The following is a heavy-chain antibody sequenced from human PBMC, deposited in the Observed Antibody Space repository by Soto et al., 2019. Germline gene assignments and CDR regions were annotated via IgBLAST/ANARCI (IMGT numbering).Heavy chain of an antibody. J-gene: IGHJ3*02. CDR2: ISAYNGNT. Sequence: ASVKVSCKASGYTFTSYGISWVRQAPGQGLEWMGWISAYNGNTNYAQKLQGRVTMTTDTSTSTAYMELRSLRSDDTAVYYCARTGGYCSSTSCYTGSRGAFDIWGQGTMVTVSS. CDR1: GYTFTSYG. V-gene: IGHV1-18*01. CDR3: ARTGGYCSSTSCYTGSRGAFDI. D-gene: IGHD2-2*02.